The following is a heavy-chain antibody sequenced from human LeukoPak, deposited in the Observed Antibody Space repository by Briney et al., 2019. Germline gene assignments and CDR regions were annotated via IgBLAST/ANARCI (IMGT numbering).Heavy chain of an antibody. V-gene: IGHV3-30*18. CDR3: AKDRYYYDSSGYPVDY. J-gene: IGHJ4*02. CDR1: GFTFSSYG. D-gene: IGHD3-22*01. CDR2: ISYDGSNK. Sequence: GGSLRLSCAASGFTFSSYGMHWVRQAPGKGLEWVAVISYDGSNKYYADSVKGRFTISRDNSKNTLYLQMNSLRAEDTAVYYCAKDRYYYDSSGYPVDYWAREPWSPSPQ.